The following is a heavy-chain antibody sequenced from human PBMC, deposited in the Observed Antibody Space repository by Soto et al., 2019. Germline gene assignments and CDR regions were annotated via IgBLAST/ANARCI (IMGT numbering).Heavy chain of an antibody. V-gene: IGHV4-4*07. J-gene: IGHJ4*02. CDR2: IHATGRA. CDR1: GDSLSPYY. Sequence: QVQLQESGPGLVRPSETLSLTCPVSGDSLSPYYWSWIRQPAGERLEWIGRIHATGRANYTPAAKRRVTMSVDTSKNQFSPGVNAVTAVDTAVYDGAREGVSGTYRFNSWGQGTLVTVSS. CDR3: AREGVSGTYRFNS. D-gene: IGHD3-16*02.